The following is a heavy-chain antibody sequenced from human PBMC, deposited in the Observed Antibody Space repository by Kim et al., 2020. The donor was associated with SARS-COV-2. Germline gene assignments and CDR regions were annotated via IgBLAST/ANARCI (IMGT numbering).Heavy chain of an antibody. CDR3: ARDFGIVVARQAFDI. CDR1: GGSISSSNW. CDR2: IYHSGST. J-gene: IGHJ3*02. D-gene: IGHD3-22*01. V-gene: IGHV4-4*02. Sequence: SETLSLTCAVSGGSISSSNWWSWVRQPPGKGLEWIGEIYHSGSTNYNPSLKSRVTISVDKSKNQFSLKLSSVTAADTAVYYCARDFGIVVARQAFDIWGQGTMVTVSS.